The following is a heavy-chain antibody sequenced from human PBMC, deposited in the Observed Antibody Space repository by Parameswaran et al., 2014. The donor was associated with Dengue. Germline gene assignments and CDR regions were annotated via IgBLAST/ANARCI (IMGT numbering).Heavy chain of an antibody. Sequence: WIRQPPGKGLEWVGRIKSKTDGGTTDYAAPVKGRFTISRDDSKNTLYLQMNSLKTEDTAVYYCTTVFLGRDVDYWGQGTLVTVSS. J-gene: IGHJ4*02. V-gene: IGHV3-15*01. CDR2: IKSKTDGGTT. CDR3: TTVFLGRDVDY.